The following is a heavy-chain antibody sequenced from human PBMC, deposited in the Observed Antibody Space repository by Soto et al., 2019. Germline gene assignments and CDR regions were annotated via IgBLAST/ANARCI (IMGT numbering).Heavy chain of an antibody. CDR3: ARDYGGDDCGDSPRYFDY. Sequence: QVQLQESGPGLVKPSQTLSLTCTVSGGSISSGGYYWSWIRQHPGKGLEWIGYIYYSGSTYYNPSLKRRVTISVDTSKNQFSLKLSSVTAADTAVYYCARDYGGDDCGDSPRYFDYWGQGTLVTVSS. CDR1: GGSISSGGYY. J-gene: IGHJ4*02. D-gene: IGHD4-17*01. V-gene: IGHV4-31*03. CDR2: IYYSGST.